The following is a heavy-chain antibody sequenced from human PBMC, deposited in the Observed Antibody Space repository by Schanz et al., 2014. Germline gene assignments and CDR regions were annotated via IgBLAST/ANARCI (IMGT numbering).Heavy chain of an antibody. J-gene: IGHJ4*02. CDR1: GGSFSGYY. V-gene: IGHV4-34*01. CDR3: ARARGSNRGPRKYYFDY. CDR2: INHSGST. Sequence: QVQLQQWGAGLLKPSETLSLTCAVYGGSFSGYYWSWIRQPPGKGLEWIGEINHSGSTNYNPSLKSRVTISVDPSKNHFPLKVRSVTAADTAVYYCARARGSNRGPRKYYFDYWGQGTLVTVSS.